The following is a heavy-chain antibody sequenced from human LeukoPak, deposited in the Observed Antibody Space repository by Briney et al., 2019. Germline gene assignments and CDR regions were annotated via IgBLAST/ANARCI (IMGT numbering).Heavy chain of an antibody. V-gene: IGHV4-34*01. CDR3: ARGSNTRYCSSTSCYNRGTDWFDP. J-gene: IGHJ5*02. CDR2: INHSGST. Sequence: SETLSLTCAVYGGSFSGYYWSWIRQPPGKGLEWIGEINHSGSTNYNPSLKSRVTISVDTSKNQFSLKLSSVTAADMAVYYCARGSNTRYCSSTSCYNRGTDWFDPWGQGTLVTVSS. D-gene: IGHD2-2*02. CDR1: GGSFSGYY.